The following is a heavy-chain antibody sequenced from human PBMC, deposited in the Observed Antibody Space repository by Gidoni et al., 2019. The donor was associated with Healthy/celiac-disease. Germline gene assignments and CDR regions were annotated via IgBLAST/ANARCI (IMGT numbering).Heavy chain of an antibody. V-gene: IGHV4-59*01. J-gene: IGHJ6*02. CDR1: GGSISSYY. CDR2: IDYSGST. CDR3: ARDAVYGMDV. Sequence: QVQLQESGPGLVKPSETLSLTCTVSGGSISSYYWSWIRQPPGKGLEWIGYIDYSGSTNYNPSLKSRVTISVDTSKNQFSLKLSSVTAADTAVYYCARDAVYGMDVWGQGTTVTVSS.